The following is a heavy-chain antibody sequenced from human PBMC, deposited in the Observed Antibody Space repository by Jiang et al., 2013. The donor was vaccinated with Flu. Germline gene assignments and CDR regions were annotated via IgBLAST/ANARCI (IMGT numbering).Heavy chain of an antibody. J-gene: IGHJ4*02. CDR2: MYTDGST. D-gene: IGHD4-17*01. CDR1: GGSISSGSYY. V-gene: IGHV4-61*02. CDR3: ARELERGDYNYRAIAC. Sequence: GLVKPSQTLSLTCTVSGGSISSGSYYWSWIRQPAGKGLEWIGRMYTDGSTNYNPSLKSRVTISVDTSKNQFSLKLSSVTAADTAVYHCARELERGDYNYRAIACWGQGTLVTVSS.